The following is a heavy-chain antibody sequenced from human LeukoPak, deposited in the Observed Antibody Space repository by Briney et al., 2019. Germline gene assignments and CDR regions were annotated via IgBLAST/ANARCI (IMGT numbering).Heavy chain of an antibody. J-gene: IGHJ5*02. Sequence: ASVKVSCTASGYNLTNYAIQWVRQAPGQRLEWMGWINAGHINTKYSQKFQGRVTITRDTSANTAYMELSSLTSEDTAVYYCARDCCLDNWFDPWGQGTLVTVSS. CDR3: ARDCCLDNWFDP. CDR1: GYNLTNYA. CDR2: INAGHINT. D-gene: IGHD5/OR15-5a*01. V-gene: IGHV1-3*01.